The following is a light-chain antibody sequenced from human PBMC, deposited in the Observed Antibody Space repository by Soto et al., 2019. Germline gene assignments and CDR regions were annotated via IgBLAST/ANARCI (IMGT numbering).Light chain of an antibody. CDR2: DVS. Sequence: QSALTQPRSVSGSPGQSVTISCTGTSSDVGGYNYVSWYQQHPGKAPKLMIYDVSKRPSGVPDRFSGSKSGNTASLTISGLQAEDEADYYCCSYAGSYMGTVFGTGTKLTVL. CDR3: CSYAGSYMGTV. J-gene: IGLJ1*01. V-gene: IGLV2-11*01. CDR1: SSDVGGYNY.